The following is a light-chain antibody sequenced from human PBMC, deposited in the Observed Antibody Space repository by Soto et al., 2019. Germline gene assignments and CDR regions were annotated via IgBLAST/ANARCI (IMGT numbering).Light chain of an antibody. CDR1: QTVSTN. V-gene: IGKV3-15*01. Sequence: EIVMTQSPATLSVFPGERATLSCRASQTVSTNLAWYQQKPGQAPRLLIFGASARAAGVPARFSGRGSGTEFTLTISSLQSEDFAVYYCLQYNNWPPYSFGQGTRLDI. CDR3: LQYNNWPPYS. J-gene: IGKJ2*01. CDR2: GAS.